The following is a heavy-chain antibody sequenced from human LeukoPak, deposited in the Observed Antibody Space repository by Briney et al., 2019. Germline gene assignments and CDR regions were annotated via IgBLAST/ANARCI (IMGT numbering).Heavy chain of an antibody. CDR3: ARDVSYYDFWSGYSTTYNWFDP. J-gene: IGHJ5*02. Sequence: PSETLSLTCTVSGGSISSYYWSWIRQPPGKGLEWIGYIYYSGSTNYNPSLKSRVTISVDTSKNQFSLKLSSVTAADTAVYYCARDVSYYDFWSGYSTTYNWFDPWGQGTLVTVSS. CDR1: GGSISSYY. V-gene: IGHV4-59*01. D-gene: IGHD3-3*01. CDR2: IYYSGST.